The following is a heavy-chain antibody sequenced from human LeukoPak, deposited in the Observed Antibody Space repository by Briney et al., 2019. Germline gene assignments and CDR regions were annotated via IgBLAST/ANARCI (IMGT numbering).Heavy chain of an antibody. D-gene: IGHD1-26*01. J-gene: IGHJ4*02. V-gene: IGHV3-15*01. CDR3: STDVIADSGSYLVDY. Sequence: PGGSLRLSCAASGFTFTNAWMSWVRQAPGKGLEWVGRIQSKTDGGTTDYAAPVKGRITISRDDSKNTLYLQINSLKTEDTAVYYCSTDVIADSGSYLVDYWGQGTLVTVSS. CDR1: GFTFTNAW. CDR2: IQSKTDGGTT.